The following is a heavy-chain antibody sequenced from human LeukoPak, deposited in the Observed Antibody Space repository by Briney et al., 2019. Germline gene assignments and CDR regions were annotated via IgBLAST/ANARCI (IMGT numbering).Heavy chain of an antibody. CDR1: GYTFTTYY. Sequence: APVKVSCKASGYTFTTYYIHWVRQAPGQGLEWMGIINPSGGSATYAQKFQGRVTMTSDTSTSTVYMELGSLRSEDTAVFYCARDRAPVAAAGGRSYGVDVWGQGTTVTVSS. CDR2: INPSGGSA. V-gene: IGHV1-46*01. J-gene: IGHJ6*02. D-gene: IGHD6-13*01. CDR3: ARDRAPVAAAGGRSYGVDV.